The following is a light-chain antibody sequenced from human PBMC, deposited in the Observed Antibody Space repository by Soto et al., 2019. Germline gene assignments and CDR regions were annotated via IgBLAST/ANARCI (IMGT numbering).Light chain of an antibody. J-gene: IGKJ3*01. V-gene: IGKV3-20*01. Sequence: EIVMTQSPGTLSLSPGETATLSCRASQSVSSNYVAWFHQKPGQAPRLLIYGASRRATGVPDRFSASGSGTDFTLTISRLEPEDFAVYYCQQYGRSPFTFGPGTKVDIK. CDR3: QQYGRSPFT. CDR2: GAS. CDR1: QSVSSNY.